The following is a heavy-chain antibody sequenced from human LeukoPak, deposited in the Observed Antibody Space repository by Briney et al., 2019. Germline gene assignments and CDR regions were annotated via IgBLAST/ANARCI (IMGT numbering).Heavy chain of an antibody. V-gene: IGHV3-66*02. J-gene: IGHJ6*03. CDR3: ARRTVELAYYYYMDV. CDR1: GFTVSSNY. D-gene: IGHD2-8*02. CDR2: IYSGGST. Sequence: GGSLRLSCAASGFTVSSNYMSWVRQAPGKGLEWVSVIYSGGSTYYADSVKGRFTISRDNSKNTLYLQMNSLRAEDTALYYCARRTVELAYYYYMDVWGKGTTVTVSS.